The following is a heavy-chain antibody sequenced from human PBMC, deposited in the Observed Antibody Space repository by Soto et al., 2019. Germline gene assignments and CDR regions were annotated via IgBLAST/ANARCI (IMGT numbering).Heavy chain of an antibody. CDR1: GGSISSYY. D-gene: IGHD4-17*01. J-gene: IGHJ4*02. Sequence: QVQLQESGPGLVKPSETLSLTCTVSGGSISSYYWSWIRQPPGKGLEWIGYIYYSGGTNYNPSLKSRVTISVATAKNQFSLKLSSVTAADTAVYYCARRYGDYFDFWGQGTLVTVSS. CDR3: ARRYGDYFDF. CDR2: IYYSGGT. V-gene: IGHV4-59*08.